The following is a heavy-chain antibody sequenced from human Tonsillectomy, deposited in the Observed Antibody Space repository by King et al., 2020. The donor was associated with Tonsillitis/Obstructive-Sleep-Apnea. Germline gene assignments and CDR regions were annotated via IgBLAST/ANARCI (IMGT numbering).Heavy chain of an antibody. Sequence: VQLVESGAEVKKPGSSVTVSCKASGGTFSSNGISWVRQAPGQGLEWMGGIIPIFGTANYAQKFHGRVTITADESTSTAYMELSSLRSEDTAVYYCARQVRDGYNYGLFDYWGQGTLVTVSS. D-gene: IGHD5-24*01. V-gene: IGHV1-69*01. CDR1: GGTFSSNG. J-gene: IGHJ4*02. CDR3: ARQVRDGYNYGLFDY. CDR2: IIPIFGTA.